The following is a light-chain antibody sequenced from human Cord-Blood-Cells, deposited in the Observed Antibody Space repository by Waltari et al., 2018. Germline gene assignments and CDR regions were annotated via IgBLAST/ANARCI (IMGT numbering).Light chain of an antibody. Sequence: SYELTQPPSVSVSPGQTASLTCSGDKLGDKYACWYQQKPGQSPVLVIYQDSKLPSGIPERFSGSNSGNTATLTISGTQAMDEADYYCQAWDSSTAVFGGGTKLTVL. CDR2: QDS. CDR3: QAWDSSTAV. CDR1: KLGDKY. J-gene: IGLJ2*01. V-gene: IGLV3-1*01.